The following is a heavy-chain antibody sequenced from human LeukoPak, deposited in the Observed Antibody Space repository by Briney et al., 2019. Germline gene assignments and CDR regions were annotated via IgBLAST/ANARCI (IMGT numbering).Heavy chain of an antibody. CDR1: GGSISSSSYY. Sequence: SETLSLTCTVSGGSISSSSYYWGWIRQPPGKGLEWIGSNYYSGSTFYTPSLKSRVTISVDTSKNQFSLELSSVTAADTAVYYCARFREHLRRMRGHVEYYFDYWGQGTLVTVSS. CDR2: NYYSGST. J-gene: IGHJ4*02. CDR3: ARFREHLRRMRGHVEYYFDY. D-gene: IGHD1-1*01. V-gene: IGHV4-39*01.